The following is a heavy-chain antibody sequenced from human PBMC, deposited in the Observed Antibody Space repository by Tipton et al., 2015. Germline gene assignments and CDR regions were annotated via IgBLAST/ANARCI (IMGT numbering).Heavy chain of an antibody. V-gene: IGHV5-51*01. CDR2: IYPDDSGS. Sequence: VQLVQSGAEVKKSGESLKISCKASGYSFNNYWIGWVRQMPGKGLEWMGIIYPDDSGSTYSPSFRGLVTFSVDKSITTAYLQWSSLEASDTAMYYCARRGCSGDDCNHEAFDIWGQGTMVTVSS. D-gene: IGHD2-21*01. CDR1: GYSFNNYW. J-gene: IGHJ3*02. CDR3: ARRGCSGDDCNHEAFDI.